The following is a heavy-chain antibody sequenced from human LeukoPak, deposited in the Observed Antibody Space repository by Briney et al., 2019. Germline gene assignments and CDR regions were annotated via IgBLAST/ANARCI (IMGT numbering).Heavy chain of an antibody. CDR3: ARSGIVGASSFDY. D-gene: IGHD1-26*01. CDR1: GYTFTSYA. Sequence: GASVKVSCKASGYTFTSYAMHWVRQAPGQRLEWMGWINAGNGNTKYSQKFQGRVTIARDTSASTAYMELSSLRSEDTAVYYCARSGIVGASSFDYWGQGTLVTVSS. J-gene: IGHJ4*02. V-gene: IGHV1-3*01. CDR2: INAGNGNT.